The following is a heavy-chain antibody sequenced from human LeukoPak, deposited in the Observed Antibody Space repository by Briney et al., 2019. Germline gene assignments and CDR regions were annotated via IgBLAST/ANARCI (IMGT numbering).Heavy chain of an antibody. CDR1: GFTFSSYD. J-gene: IGHJ6*03. D-gene: IGHD1-26*01. V-gene: IGHV3-13*01. CDR3: ARDPYSGGYGDYYYYYMDL. CDR2: IGTAGEI. Sequence: GGSLRLSCAASGFTFSSYDIHWVRQATGKGLEWVSGIGTAGEIYYPGSVKGRFTISRDNAKNSLYLQMNSLRAEDTAVYYCARDPYSGGYGDYYYYYMDLWGQGTTVTISS.